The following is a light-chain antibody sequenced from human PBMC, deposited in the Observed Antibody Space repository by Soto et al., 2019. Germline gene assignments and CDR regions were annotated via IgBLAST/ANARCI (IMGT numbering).Light chain of an antibody. Sequence: DIQMTQSTSSLSASVGDRVTITCRASQSIRHYLNWYHQKPGKAPRLLIYAAFSLQSGVPSRLSGSGSGTDFTRTISSLKPEDFAPYYCQQSFSTPRTFGQGTKVEIK. CDR3: QQSFSTPRT. CDR1: QSIRHY. CDR2: AAF. V-gene: IGKV1-39*01. J-gene: IGKJ1*01.